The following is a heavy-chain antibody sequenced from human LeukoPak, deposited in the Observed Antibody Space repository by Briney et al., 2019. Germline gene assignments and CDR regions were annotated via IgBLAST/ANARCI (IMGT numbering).Heavy chain of an antibody. CDR1: GGSFSGYY. CDR2: IKSKTDGGTT. V-gene: IGHV3-15*07. Sequence: ETLSLTCAVYGGSFSGYYWSWIRQPPGKGAEWVGRIKSKTDGGTTDFAAPVNGRFTISRDDSTNTVYLQMDSLKTEDTAVYYCIIAPGLFAFETWGQGTMVTVSS. J-gene: IGHJ3*02. CDR3: IIAPGLFAFET. D-gene: IGHD6-13*01.